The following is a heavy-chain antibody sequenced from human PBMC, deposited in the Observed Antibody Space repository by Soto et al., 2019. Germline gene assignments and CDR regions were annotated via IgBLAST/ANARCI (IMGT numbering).Heavy chain of an antibody. CDR3: AKEASPYGTNAFDV. CDR1: GFTISSYA. Sequence: AGGSLRLSCAVSGFTISSYAMSWVRQAPGKGLQWVSGISVSGGSTYYGDSVKGRFTISRDNSKNTLYLQMDSLSAEDTAVYYCAKEASPYGTNAFDVWGHGTMVTVSS. CDR2: ISVSGGST. V-gene: IGHV3-23*02. J-gene: IGHJ3*01. D-gene: IGHD1-26*01.